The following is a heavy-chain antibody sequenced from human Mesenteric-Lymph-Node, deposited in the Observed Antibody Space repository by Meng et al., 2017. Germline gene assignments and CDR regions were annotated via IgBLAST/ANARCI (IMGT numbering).Heavy chain of an antibody. D-gene: IGHD6-19*01. CDR1: GFTFNSYA. CDR2: ISGNDASA. CDR3: AKGAVAGINWFDS. V-gene: IGHV3-23*01. Sequence: GESLKISCAASGFTFNSYAMSWVRQAPGKGPEWVSSISGNDASAYYTDSMKGRFITSRDDSKNTLFLQMDSLRDEDSAIYYCAKGAVAGINWFDSWGQGTLVTVSS. J-gene: IGHJ5*01.